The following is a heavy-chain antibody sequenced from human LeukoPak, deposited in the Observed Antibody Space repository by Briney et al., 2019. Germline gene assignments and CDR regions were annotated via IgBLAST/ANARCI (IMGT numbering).Heavy chain of an antibody. CDR1: GFTVSSNY. Sequence: GGSLRLSCAAPGFTVSSNYMSWVRQAPGKGLEWVSAISGSGGSTYYADSVKGRFTISRDNSKNTLYLQMNSLRAEDTAVYYCAKDHHQWELLIFLDYWGQGTLVTVSS. J-gene: IGHJ4*02. V-gene: IGHV3-23*01. CDR2: ISGSGGST. CDR3: AKDHHQWELLIFLDY. D-gene: IGHD1-26*01.